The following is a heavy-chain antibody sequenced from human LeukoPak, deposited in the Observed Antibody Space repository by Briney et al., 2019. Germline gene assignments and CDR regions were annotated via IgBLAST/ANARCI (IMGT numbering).Heavy chain of an antibody. CDR1: GFTFSSYW. V-gene: IGHV3-7*01. Sequence: GGSLRLSCAASGFTFSSYWMSWVRQAPGKGLEWVANIKQDGSEKYYVDSVKGRFTISRDNSKNTLYLQMNSLRAEDTAVYYCARGPYASGTYGRRGWVHYMDVWGKGTTVTISS. CDR2: IKQDGSEK. D-gene: IGHD3-10*01. J-gene: IGHJ6*03. CDR3: ARGPYASGTYGRRGWVHYMDV.